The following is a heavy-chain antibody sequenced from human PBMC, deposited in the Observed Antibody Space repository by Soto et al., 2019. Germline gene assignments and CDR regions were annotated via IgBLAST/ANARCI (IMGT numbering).Heavy chain of an antibody. J-gene: IGHJ4*02. CDR1: GGSISSGAYY. CDR3: ARLLLSGWPQRFFDY. CDR2: IYYSGHT. Sequence: SETLSLTCTVSGGSISSGAYYWSWIRQHPGKGLEWIGYIYYSGHTYYNPSLKSRVTISVDTSKNQFSLKLSSVTAADTAVYYCARLLLSGWPQRFFDYWGQGTLVTVSS. V-gene: IGHV4-31*03. D-gene: IGHD6-19*01.